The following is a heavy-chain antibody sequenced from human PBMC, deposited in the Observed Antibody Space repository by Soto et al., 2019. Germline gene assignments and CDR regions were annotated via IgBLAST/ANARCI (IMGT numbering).Heavy chain of an antibody. J-gene: IGHJ5*02. D-gene: IGHD3-3*01. Sequence: SETLSLTCTGSGDSITTTNSYWGWIRQPPGKGLEWIGSIYYTGNTFDNPSLRSRVTMSIDTPKNQFSLKLRSVTAEDTALYFCARHLRRVAIFGEDQWWWFDPWGQGALVTVSS. CDR3: ARHLRRVAIFGEDQWWWFDP. CDR2: IYYTGNT. CDR1: GDSITTTNSY. V-gene: IGHV4-39*01.